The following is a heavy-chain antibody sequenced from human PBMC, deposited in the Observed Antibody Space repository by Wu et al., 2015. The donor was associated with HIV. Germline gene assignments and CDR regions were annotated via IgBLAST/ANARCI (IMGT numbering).Heavy chain of an antibody. V-gene: IGHV1-46*01. CDR3: ARVTNEIVGVGIVMSMIVFDI. J-gene: IGHJ3*02. CDR1: GYTFTRNY. D-gene: IGHD5/OR15-5a*01. CDR2: INPSGGSA. Sequence: QVQLVQSGAEVKKPGASLKLSCKASGYTFTRNYIHWLRQAPGQGLEWMGQINPSGGSATYSQKFQGRVTMTRETPTSTVYMELSSLRFDDTAVYSCARVTNEIVGVGIVMSMIVFDIWGQGTTVVVSS.